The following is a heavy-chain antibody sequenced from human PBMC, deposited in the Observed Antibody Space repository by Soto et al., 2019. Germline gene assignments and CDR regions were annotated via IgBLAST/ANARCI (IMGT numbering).Heavy chain of an antibody. CDR1: GFTFSNAW. CDR3: TTYLYCSGGSCYFPLVSRRTTEGYYYYYMDV. Sequence: EVQLVESGGGLVKPGGSLRLSCAASGFTFSNAWMSWVRQAPGKGLEWVGRIKSKTDGGTTDYAAPVKGRFTISRDDSKNTLYLQMNSLKTEDTAVYYCTTYLYCSGGSCYFPLVSRRTTEGYYYYYMDVWGKGTTVTVSS. D-gene: IGHD2-15*01. J-gene: IGHJ6*03. V-gene: IGHV3-15*01. CDR2: IKSKTDGGTT.